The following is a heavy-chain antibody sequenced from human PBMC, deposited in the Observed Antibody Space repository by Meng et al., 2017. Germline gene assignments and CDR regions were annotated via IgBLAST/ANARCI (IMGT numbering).Heavy chain of an antibody. Sequence: QGQLVQSVAEWKKPGSSVKVSCKASGGTFSSYAISWVRQAPGQGLEWMGGIIPIFGTANYAQKFQGRVTITADESTSTAYMELSSLRSEDTAVYYCASNDGTGDRTGGDYWGQGTLVTVSS. V-gene: IGHV1-69*01. CDR3: ASNDGTGDRTGGDY. CDR1: GGTFSSYA. J-gene: IGHJ4*02. CDR2: IIPIFGTA. D-gene: IGHD7-27*01.